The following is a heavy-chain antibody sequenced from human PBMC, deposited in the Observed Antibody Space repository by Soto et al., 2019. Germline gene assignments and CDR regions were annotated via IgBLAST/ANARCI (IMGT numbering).Heavy chain of an antibody. CDR1: GFSFTTAGVA. V-gene: IGHV2-5*01. J-gene: IGHJ4*02. D-gene: IGHD5-12*01. CDR3: AHSDGGYEIIYFDF. Sequence: GSGPTLVNPTQTLTLTCTFSGFSFTTAGVAVGWIRQTPGGALEWLTLIYYNDDRRFGPSLKTRLTITGDTSKNQVVLSLTNVDPGDTATYFCAHSDGGYEIIYFDFWGQGIPVTVSS. CDR2: IYYNDDR.